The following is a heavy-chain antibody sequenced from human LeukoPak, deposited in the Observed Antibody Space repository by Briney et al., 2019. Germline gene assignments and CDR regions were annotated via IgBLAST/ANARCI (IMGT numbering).Heavy chain of an antibody. CDR2: IWYDGSKK. CDR3: AKGREPGGLDY. Sequence: GGSLRLSCAASGFTVSSNYMSWVRQAPGKGLEWVAFIWYDGSKKYYADSVKGRFTISRDNSKSTLYLQMNSLRTEDTAMYYCAKGREPGGLDYWGQGTLVTVSS. J-gene: IGHJ4*02. D-gene: IGHD1-26*01. CDR1: GFTVSSNY. V-gene: IGHV3-30*02.